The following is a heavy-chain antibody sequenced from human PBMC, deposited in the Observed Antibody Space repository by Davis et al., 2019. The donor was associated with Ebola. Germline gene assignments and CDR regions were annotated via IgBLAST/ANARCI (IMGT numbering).Heavy chain of an antibody. V-gene: IGHV3-74*01. CDR2: INSDGSST. CDR3: ARDTSRVVPPGAFDI. D-gene: IGHD2-15*01. Sequence: GESLKISCAASGFTFSSYWMHWVRQAPGKGLVWVSRINSDGSSTSYADSVKGRFTISRDNAKNTLYLQMNSLRAEDTAVYYCARDTSRVVPPGAFDIWGQGTMVTVSS. CDR1: GFTFSSYW. J-gene: IGHJ3*02.